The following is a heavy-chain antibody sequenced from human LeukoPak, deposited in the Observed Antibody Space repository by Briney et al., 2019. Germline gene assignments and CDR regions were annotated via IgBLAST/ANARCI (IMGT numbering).Heavy chain of an antibody. CDR1: GFTVSSNY. D-gene: IGHD2-2*01. CDR2: IYSGDST. Sequence: PGGSLRLSCAASGFTVSSNYMSWVRQAPGKGLEGVSVIYSGDSTYYADSVKGRFTISRDNSKNTLYLQMNSLRAEDTAVYYCARRGDLGYCSSASCYDFDYWGQGTLVTVSS. CDR3: ARRGDLGYCSSASCYDFDY. V-gene: IGHV3-66*04. J-gene: IGHJ4*02.